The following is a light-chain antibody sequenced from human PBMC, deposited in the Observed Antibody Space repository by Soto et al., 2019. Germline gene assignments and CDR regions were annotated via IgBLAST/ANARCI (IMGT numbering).Light chain of an antibody. Sequence: EIVLTQSPATLSLSPGESATLSCRASQSVSSYLAWYQQKPGQAPRLLIYDASNRATGIPARFSGSGSGTDFTLTISSLEPEDFAVYYCQQRSNWPSTFGPGTKWISN. CDR3: QQRSNWPST. CDR2: DAS. J-gene: IGKJ3*01. V-gene: IGKV3-11*01. CDR1: QSVSSY.